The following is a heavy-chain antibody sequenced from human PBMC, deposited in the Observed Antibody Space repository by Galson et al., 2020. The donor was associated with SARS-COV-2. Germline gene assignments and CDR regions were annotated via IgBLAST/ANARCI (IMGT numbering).Heavy chain of an antibody. J-gene: IGHJ6*02. V-gene: IGHV3-23*01. D-gene: IGHD5-12*01. CDR3: AATQDIVATIEWYYYYGMDV. CDR1: GFTFSNYA. Sequence: GESLKISCAASGFTFSNYAMSWVRQAPGTGLEWVSFISSTGGSTYYADSVKGRFTISRDNSKNTLYLQMNSLRAEDTAVYYCAATQDIVATIEWYYYYGMDVWGQGTTVTVSS. CDR2: ISSTGGST.